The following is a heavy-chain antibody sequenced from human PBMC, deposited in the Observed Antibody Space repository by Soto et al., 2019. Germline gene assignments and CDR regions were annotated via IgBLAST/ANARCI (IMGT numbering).Heavy chain of an antibody. V-gene: IGHV4-34*01. CDR2: INHSGST. Sequence: SETLSLTCAVYGGSFSGYYWSWIRQPPKKGLEWIGEINHSGSTNYNPSLKSRVTISVDTSKNQFSLKLSSVTAADTAEYYCARNNDETFFDYWGQGTLVTVSS. J-gene: IGHJ4*02. D-gene: IGHD1-1*01. CDR1: GGSFSGYY. CDR3: ARNNDETFFDY.